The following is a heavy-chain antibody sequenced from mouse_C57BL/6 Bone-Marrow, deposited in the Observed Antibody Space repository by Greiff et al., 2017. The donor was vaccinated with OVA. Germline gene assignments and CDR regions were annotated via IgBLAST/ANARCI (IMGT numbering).Heavy chain of an antibody. CDR2: IDPTNDYT. V-gene: IGHV1-4*01. CDR3: TGSYYFDY. Sequence: VQLQQSGAELARPGASVKMSCKASGYTFTSYTIHWVKQRPGQGLEWIGYIDPTNDYTNYNQKFKGKATLTADKSSSTAYMQLSSLTSEDSAVYYCTGSYYFDYWGQVTTLTVSS. J-gene: IGHJ2*01. CDR1: GYTFTSYT.